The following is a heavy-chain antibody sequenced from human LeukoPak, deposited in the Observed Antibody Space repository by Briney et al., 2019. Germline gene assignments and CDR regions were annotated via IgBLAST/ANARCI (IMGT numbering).Heavy chain of an antibody. CDR2: IYTSGST. D-gene: IGHD6-6*01. CDR1: GGSISSGSYY. J-gene: IGHJ4*02. CDR3: ARDSSSVLDY. Sequence: SETLSLTCTVSGGSISSGSYYWSWIRQPAGKGLEWIGRIYTSGSTNYNPSLKSRVTISVDTSKNQFSLKLSSVTAADTAVYYCARDSSSVLDYWGQGTLVTVSS. V-gene: IGHV4-61*02.